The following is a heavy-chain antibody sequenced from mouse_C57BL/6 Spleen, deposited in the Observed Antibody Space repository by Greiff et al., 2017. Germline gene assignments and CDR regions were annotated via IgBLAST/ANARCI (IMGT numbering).Heavy chain of an antibody. Sequence: VESGGGFVKPGGFLKLSCAASGFTFSDYGMHWVRQAPEKGLEWVAYISSGSSTIYYADTVKGRFTISRDNAKNTLFLQMTSLRSEDPAMYYCARRDLYYAMDYWGQGTSVTVSS. J-gene: IGHJ4*01. CDR2: ISSGSSTI. D-gene: IGHD3-3*01. CDR3: ARRDLYYAMDY. CDR1: GFTFSDYG. V-gene: IGHV5-17*01.